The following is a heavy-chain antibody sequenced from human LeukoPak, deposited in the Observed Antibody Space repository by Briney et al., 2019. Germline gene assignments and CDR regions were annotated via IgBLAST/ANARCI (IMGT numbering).Heavy chain of an antibody. CDR3: ARELLYDILTGYTYYFDY. V-gene: IGHV1-46*01. D-gene: IGHD3-9*01. Sequence: GASVKVSCKASGYTFTSYYMHWVRRAPGQGLEWMGIINRSGGSTSYAQKFQGRVTMTRDTSTSTVYMELSSLRSEDTAVYYCARELLYDILTGYTYYFDYWGQGTLVTVSS. J-gene: IGHJ4*02. CDR2: INRSGGST. CDR1: GYTFTSYY.